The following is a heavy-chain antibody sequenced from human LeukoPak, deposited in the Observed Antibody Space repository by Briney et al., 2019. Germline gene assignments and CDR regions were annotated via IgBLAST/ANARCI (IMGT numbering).Heavy chain of an antibody. CDR1: GGSISSYY. J-gene: IGHJ4*02. V-gene: IGHV4-4*07. D-gene: IGHD3-10*01. CDR3: AREAVHYGSGSLDY. CDR2: IHSSGST. Sequence: SETRSLTCTVSGGSISSYYWSWIRQPAGKGLEWIGRIHSSGSTNYSPSLKSRVAMSLDTSKNQFSLELSSVTAADTAVYYCAREAVHYGSGSLDYWGQGTLVTVSS.